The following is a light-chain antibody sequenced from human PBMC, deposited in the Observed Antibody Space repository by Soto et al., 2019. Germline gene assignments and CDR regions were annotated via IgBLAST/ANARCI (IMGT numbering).Light chain of an antibody. CDR1: SSDIGGYNL. CDR2: EGS. V-gene: IGLV2-23*01. J-gene: IGLJ2*01. CDR3: CSYAGSSTLV. Sequence: QSALTQPASVSGSPGQSITISCTGTSSDIGGYNLVSWYQQHPGKAPKLMIYEGSKRPSGVSNRFSGSKSGNTASLTISGLQAEDEADYYCCSYAGSSTLVFAGGTKVTVL.